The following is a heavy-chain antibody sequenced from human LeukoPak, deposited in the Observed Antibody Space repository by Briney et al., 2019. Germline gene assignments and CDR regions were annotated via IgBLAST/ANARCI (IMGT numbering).Heavy chain of an antibody. CDR1: GYTFTSYG. V-gene: IGHV1-18*01. D-gene: IGHD6-19*01. CDR2: ISAYNGNT. Sequence: EASVKVSCKASGYTFTSYGISWVRQAPGQGLEWMGWISAYNGNTNYAQKLQGRVTMTTDTSTSTAYMELRSLRSDDTAVYYCARDPYTYIAVAGRRWDYWGQGTLVTVSS. J-gene: IGHJ4*02. CDR3: ARDPYTYIAVAGRRWDY.